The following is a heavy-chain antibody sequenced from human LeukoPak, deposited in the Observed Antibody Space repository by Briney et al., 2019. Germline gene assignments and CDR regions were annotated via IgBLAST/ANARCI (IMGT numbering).Heavy chain of an antibody. D-gene: IGHD6-13*01. J-gene: IGHJ3*02. Sequence: PSETLSLTCTVSGDSISTGVYYWSWLRQPPGKGLEWIGYIPHRGSPDYNPALKSRVSIVMDKSNNQFSLRLTSVTAADTAVYFCARRPPPEAIAGDAFDIWGQGTLVTVSS. V-gene: IGHV4-30-2*01. CDR1: GDSISTGVYY. CDR3: ARRPPPEAIAGDAFDI. CDR2: IPHRGSP.